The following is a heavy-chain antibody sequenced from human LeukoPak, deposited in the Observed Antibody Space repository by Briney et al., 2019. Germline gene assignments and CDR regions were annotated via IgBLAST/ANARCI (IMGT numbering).Heavy chain of an antibody. J-gene: IGHJ3*02. CDR1: GFTFSSYA. D-gene: IGHD3-9*01. CDR3: ARRKPAFYDILTGWSAFDI. CDR2: ISGSGGST. Sequence: GGSLRLSCAASGFTFSSYAMSWVRQAPGKGLEWVSAISGSGGSTYYADSVKGRFTISRDNAKNSLYLQMNSLRDEDTAVYYCARRKPAFYDILTGWSAFDIWGQGTMVTVSS. V-gene: IGHV3-23*01.